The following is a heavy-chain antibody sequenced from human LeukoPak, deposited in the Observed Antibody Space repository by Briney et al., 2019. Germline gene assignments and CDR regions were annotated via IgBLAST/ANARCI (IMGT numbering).Heavy chain of an antibody. CDR2: IYYSGST. CDR3: AREGRGGYSFDY. J-gene: IGHJ4*02. V-gene: IGHV4-39*02. Sequence: PSETLSLTCTVSGGSISSSSYYSGWIRQPPGKGLEWIGSIYYSGSTYYNPSLKSRVTISVDTSKNQFSLKLSSVTAADTAVYYCAREGRGGYSFDYWGQGTLVTVSS. CDR1: GGSISSSSYY. D-gene: IGHD2-21*01.